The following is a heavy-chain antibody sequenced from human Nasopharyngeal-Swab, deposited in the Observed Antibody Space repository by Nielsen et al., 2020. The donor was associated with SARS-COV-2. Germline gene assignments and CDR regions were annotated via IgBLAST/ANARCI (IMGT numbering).Heavy chain of an antibody. V-gene: IGHV2-5*02. J-gene: IGHJ1*01. CDR3: ARRSSSWISEYFQH. CDR2: IYWDDDK. CDR1: GFSLSTSGVG. D-gene: IGHD6-13*01. Sequence: SGPTLVKPTQTLTLTCTFSGFSLSTSGVGVGWIRHPPGKALEWLALIYWDDDKRYSPSLKSRLTITKDTSKNQVVLTMTNMDPVDTATYCCARRSSSWISEYFQHWGQGTLVTVSS.